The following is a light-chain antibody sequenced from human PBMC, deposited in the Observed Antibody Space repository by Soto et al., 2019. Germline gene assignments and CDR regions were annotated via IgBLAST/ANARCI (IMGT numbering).Light chain of an antibody. V-gene: IGLV2-14*01. J-gene: IGLJ1*01. CDR1: TSDIGAYNY. Sequence: QSALTQPASVSGSPGQSITISCTGTTSDIGAYNYVSWYQQHAGKAPKLIIYEVSRRPSGVSNRFSGSKSGSTASLTISGLQAEDEALYYCGSSSGITTLLFATGTKATV. CDR3: GSSSGITTLL. CDR2: EVS.